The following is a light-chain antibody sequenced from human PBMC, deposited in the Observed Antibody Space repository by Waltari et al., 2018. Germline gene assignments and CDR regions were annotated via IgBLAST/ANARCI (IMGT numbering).Light chain of an antibody. CDR2: GAS. Sequence: DIVLTQSPDTLSLSPGERATLSCRAIQTVNSNYLAWYQQKPGQAPRLVIYGASSRATGIPDRFSGSGSGTDFTLTISRLDPEDFAVYYCQQYDTSSYTFGQGTNLEIK. V-gene: IGKV3-20*01. J-gene: IGKJ2*01. CDR1: QTVNSNY. CDR3: QQYDTSSYT.